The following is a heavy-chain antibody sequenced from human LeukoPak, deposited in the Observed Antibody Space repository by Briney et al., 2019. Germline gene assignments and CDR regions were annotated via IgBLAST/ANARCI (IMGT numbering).Heavy chain of an antibody. J-gene: IGHJ4*02. CDR3: AKGAYDYIEIAYFDY. V-gene: IGHV3-23*01. CDR1: GFSFNNYA. Sequence: GGSLRLSCVASGFSFNNYAMNWVRQAPGKGLEWVSLIIGSGGSTFYADSVKGRFTISRDKSKNTLYLQMNSLRAEDPAVYHCAKGAYDYIEIAYFDYWGQGSLVTVSS. D-gene: IGHD5-12*01. CDR2: IIGSGGST.